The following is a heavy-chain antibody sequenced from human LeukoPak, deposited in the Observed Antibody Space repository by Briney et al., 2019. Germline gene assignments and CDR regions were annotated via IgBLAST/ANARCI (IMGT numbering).Heavy chain of an antibody. J-gene: IGHJ4*02. D-gene: IGHD3-9*01. CDR2: VYYSGRT. Sequence: SETLSLTCTVSGGFISAYYWSWIRQPPGKGLEWIGYVYYSGRTNYNPSLKSRVTIAVDTSKNQFSLKLSSVTPADTAVYYCATTAGYFDYWGQGALVTVSS. CDR1: GGFISAYY. V-gene: IGHV4-59*01. CDR3: ATTAGYFDY.